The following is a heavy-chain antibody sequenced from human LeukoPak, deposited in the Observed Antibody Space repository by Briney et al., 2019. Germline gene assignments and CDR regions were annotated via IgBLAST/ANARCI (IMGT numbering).Heavy chain of an antibody. CDR3: ARDLDYYDSSGSGWFDP. Sequence: ASVKVSCKASGYTFTSYGISWVRQAPGQGLEWMGWITTYNGNTNYAQKFQGRVTMTTDTSTNTAYMELRSLRSDDTAVYYCARDLDYYDSSGSGWFDPWGQGTLVTVSS. CDR2: ITTYNGNT. D-gene: IGHD3-22*01. J-gene: IGHJ5*02. V-gene: IGHV1-18*01. CDR1: GYTFTSYG.